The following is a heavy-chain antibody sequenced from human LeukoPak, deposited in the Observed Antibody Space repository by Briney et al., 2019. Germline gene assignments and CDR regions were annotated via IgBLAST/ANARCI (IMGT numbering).Heavy chain of an antibody. CDR1: GFTFSSYS. V-gene: IGHV3-21*01. D-gene: IGHD6-13*01. CDR2: ISSSSSYI. CDR3: ASPPIAAAGTVDDY. Sequence: GGSLRLSCAASGFTFSSYSMNWVRQAPGKGLEWVSSISSSSSYIYYADSVKGRFTISRDNAKNSLYLQMNSLRAEDTAVYYYASPPIAAAGTVDDYWGQGTLVTVSS. J-gene: IGHJ4*02.